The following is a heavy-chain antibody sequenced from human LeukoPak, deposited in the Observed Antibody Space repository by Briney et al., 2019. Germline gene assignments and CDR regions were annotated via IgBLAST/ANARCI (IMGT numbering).Heavy chain of an antibody. CDR2: INPNSGGT. Sequence: ASVKVSCKASGYTFTGYYMHWVRQAPGQGLEWMGWINPNSGGTNYAQKFQGWVTMTRDTSISTAYMELSRLRSDDTAVYYCARAKSSYYCSSTSCYYYYGMDVWGKGTTVTVSS. D-gene: IGHD2-2*01. J-gene: IGHJ6*04. V-gene: IGHV1-2*04. CDR1: GYTFTGYY. CDR3: ARAKSSYYCSSTSCYYYYGMDV.